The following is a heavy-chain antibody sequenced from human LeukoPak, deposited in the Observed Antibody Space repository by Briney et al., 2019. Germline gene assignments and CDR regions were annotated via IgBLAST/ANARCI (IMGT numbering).Heavy chain of an antibody. D-gene: IGHD6-6*01. J-gene: IGHJ6*02. CDR1: GYTFTSYY. Sequence: ASVKVSCKASGYTFTSYYMHWVRQAPGQGLEWMGIINPSGGSTSYAQKFQGRVTMTRDTSTSTVYMELSSLRSEDTAVYYCARDISIAARAKYYYYGMDVWGQGTTVTVCS. CDR2: INPSGGST. V-gene: IGHV1-46*01. CDR3: ARDISIAARAKYYYYGMDV.